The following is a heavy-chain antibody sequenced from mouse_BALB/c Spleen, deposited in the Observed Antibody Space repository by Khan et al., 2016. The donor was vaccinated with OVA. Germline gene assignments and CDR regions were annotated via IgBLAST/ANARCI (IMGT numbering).Heavy chain of an antibody. V-gene: IGHV1-4*01. CDR1: GYTFTSNT. CDR3: ARRTTGYAMDY. D-gene: IGHD2-14*01. Sequence: QVQLQQSGAELARPGASVKMSCKASGYTFTSNTMHWVKQRPGQGLEWIGYINPRGAYTIFHQKFKDKATLTADISSSTAYMQLSSLTSDDSAVYYCARRTTGYAMDYWGQGTSVTVSS. CDR2: INPRGAYT. J-gene: IGHJ4*01.